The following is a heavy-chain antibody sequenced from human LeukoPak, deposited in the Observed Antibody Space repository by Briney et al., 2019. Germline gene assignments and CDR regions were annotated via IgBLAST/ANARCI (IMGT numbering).Heavy chain of an antibody. D-gene: IGHD3-10*01. V-gene: IGHV3-23*01. CDR3: AKDARGNSGSYYDY. CDR2: ISGSGGST. J-gene: IGHJ4*02. CDR1: GFTFSSYA. Sequence: PGGSLRLSCAASGFTFSSYAMSWVRQAPGKGLEWVSAISGSGGSTYYADSVKGRFTISRDSSKNTLSVQMNTLRAEDTAVYYCAKDARGNSGSYYDYWGQGILVTVSS.